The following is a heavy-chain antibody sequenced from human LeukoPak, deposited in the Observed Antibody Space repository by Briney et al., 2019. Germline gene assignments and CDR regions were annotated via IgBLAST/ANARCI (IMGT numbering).Heavy chain of an antibody. Sequence: ASVKVSCKASGGTFSSYAISWVRQAPGQGLEWMGRIIPILGIANYAQKFQGRVTITADKSTSTAYMELSSLRSEDTAVYYCARGFFPGSIVQGYYGMDVWGQGTTVTVCS. D-gene: IGHD2-15*01. V-gene: IGHV1-69*04. CDR2: IIPILGIA. CDR1: GGTFSSYA. CDR3: ARGFFPGSIVQGYYGMDV. J-gene: IGHJ6*02.